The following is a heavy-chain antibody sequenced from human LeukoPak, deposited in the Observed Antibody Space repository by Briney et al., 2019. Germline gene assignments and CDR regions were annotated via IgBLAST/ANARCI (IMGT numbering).Heavy chain of an antibody. Sequence: VGALRLSCAASGFTLSSYSMNWVRQAPGKGLEWVSSIISSSSYIYYADSVKGRFTISRDNAKDSLYLQMNSLSAEDTAVYYCARDVQVDYGGNSFYYYYYGMDVWGQGTTVTVSS. V-gene: IGHV3-21*01. CDR2: IISSSSYI. J-gene: IGHJ6*02. CDR1: GFTLSSYS. CDR3: ARDVQVDYGGNSFYYYYYGMDV. D-gene: IGHD4-23*01.